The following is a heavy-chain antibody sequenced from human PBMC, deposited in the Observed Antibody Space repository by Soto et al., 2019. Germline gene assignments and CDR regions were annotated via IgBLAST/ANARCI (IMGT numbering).Heavy chain of an antibody. Sequence: SVKVSCKASGGTFSIYAISCVLQAPLQWLEWMGGIIPIFGTANYAQKFQGRVTITADKSTSTAYMELSSLRSEDTAVYYCARGVGVVIGLYYYGMDVWGQGTTVTVSS. CDR2: IIPIFGTA. J-gene: IGHJ6*02. D-gene: IGHD3-3*01. V-gene: IGHV1-69*06. CDR3: ARGVGVVIGLYYYGMDV. CDR1: GGTFSIYA.